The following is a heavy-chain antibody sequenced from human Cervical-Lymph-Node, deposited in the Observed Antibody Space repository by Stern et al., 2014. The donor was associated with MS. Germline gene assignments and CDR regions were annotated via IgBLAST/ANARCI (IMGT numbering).Heavy chain of an antibody. CDR3: ATVHKSLRFRRGVEGAFDI. CDR2: FDPEDGKT. D-gene: IGHD3-10*01. J-gene: IGHJ3*02. V-gene: IGHV1-24*01. Sequence: QVQLVESGAAVKKPGASVKVSCKISGNTFTELSIHWVRQAPGKGLEWVGGFDPEDGKTIYAQNFQGRVTMTEDTSTDTAYMELSNLRSEDTALYYCATVHKSLRFRRGVEGAFDIWGQGTMVSVSS. CDR1: GNTFTELS.